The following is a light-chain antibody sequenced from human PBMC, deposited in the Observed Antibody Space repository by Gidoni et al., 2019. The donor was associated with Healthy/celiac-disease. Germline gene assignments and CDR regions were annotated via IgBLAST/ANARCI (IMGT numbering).Light chain of an antibody. CDR2: GAS. Sequence: EIVMTQSPATLSVSPGERATLSCRASQRVNSNLAWYQQKPGQAPRLLIYGASTRATGIPARFSGSGSGTEFTLTISSLQSEDFAVYYCQQYNNWPPYTFGQXTKLEIK. V-gene: IGKV3-15*01. CDR3: QQYNNWPPYT. J-gene: IGKJ2*01. CDR1: QRVNSN.